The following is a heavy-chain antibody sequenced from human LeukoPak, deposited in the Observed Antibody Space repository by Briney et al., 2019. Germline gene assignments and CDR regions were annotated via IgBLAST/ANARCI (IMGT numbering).Heavy chain of an antibody. CDR1: GGTFSSYT. J-gene: IGHJ4*02. CDR3: ARDLPTSYYFDY. D-gene: IGHD2/OR15-2a*01. Sequence: ASVKVSCKASGGTFSSYTISWVRQAPGQGLEWMGRIIPILGVANYAQKFQGRVTITADKSTSTAYMELSSLRSEDTAVYYCARDLPTSYYFDYWGQGTLVTVSS. CDR2: IIPILGVA. V-gene: IGHV1-69*04.